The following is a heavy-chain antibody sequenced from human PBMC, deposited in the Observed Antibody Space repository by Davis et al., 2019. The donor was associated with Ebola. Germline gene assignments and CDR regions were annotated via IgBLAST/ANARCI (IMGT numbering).Heavy chain of an antibody. CDR2: ISSSSSYT. Sequence: PGGSLRLSCAASGFTFSDYYMSWIRQAPGKGLEWVSYISSSSSYTNYADSMKGRFTISRDNAKNSLYLQMNSLRAEDTAVYYCARGWVGGWSHAFDIWGQGTMVTVSS. CDR3: ARGWVGGWSHAFDI. CDR1: GFTFSDYY. V-gene: IGHV3-11*06. J-gene: IGHJ3*02. D-gene: IGHD2-15*01.